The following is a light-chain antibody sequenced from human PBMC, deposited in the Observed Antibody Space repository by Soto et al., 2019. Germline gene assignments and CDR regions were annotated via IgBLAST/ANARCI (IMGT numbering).Light chain of an antibody. V-gene: IGKV3-11*01. CDR1: QSVSSY. J-gene: IGKJ4*01. CDR3: PALT. CDR2: DAS. Sequence: EIVLTQSPATLSLSPGERATLSCRASQSVSSYLAWYQQKPGQAPRLLIYDASNRATGIPARFSGSGSGTDFTLTISSLEPEDFAVYYCPALTFGGGTKVEIK.